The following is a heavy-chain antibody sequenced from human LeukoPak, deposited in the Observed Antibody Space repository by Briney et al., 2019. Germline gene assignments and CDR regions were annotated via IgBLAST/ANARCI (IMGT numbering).Heavy chain of an antibody. CDR1: GLNFGDYA. J-gene: IGHJ6*03. V-gene: IGHV3-49*04. CDR2: SRSKAYGGTT. D-gene: IGHD2-2*02. CDR3: TRDLVDIVVVPGAIRTETKGYYYMDV. Sequence: GGSLILSCTASGLNFGDYAMSWVRQAPGKGLEWVGFSRSKAYGGTTEYAASVRGRFTISRDDSKSIAYLQMNSLKTEDTAIYYCTRDLVDIVVVPGAIRTETKGYYYMDVWGKGTTVTVSS.